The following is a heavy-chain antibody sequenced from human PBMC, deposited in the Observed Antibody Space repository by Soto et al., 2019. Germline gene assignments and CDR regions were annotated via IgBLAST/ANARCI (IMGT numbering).Heavy chain of an antibody. Sequence: PGGSLRLSCAASGFTFSSYSMNWVRQAPGKGLEWVSSISHTTNYKYSADSVRGRFTISRDNAKNSLYLQMNSLRVEDTAVYYCARDPSNSHYFDSWGQGXLVTVYS. CDR3: ARDPSNSHYFDS. CDR2: ISHTTNYK. CDR1: GFTFSSYS. V-gene: IGHV3-21*06. J-gene: IGHJ4*02. D-gene: IGHD1-26*01.